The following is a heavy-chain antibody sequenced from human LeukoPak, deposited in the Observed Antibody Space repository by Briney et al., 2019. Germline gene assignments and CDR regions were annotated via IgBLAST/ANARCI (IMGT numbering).Heavy chain of an antibody. CDR2: INHSGST. J-gene: IGHJ4*02. D-gene: IGHD6-13*01. CDR1: GGSFSGYY. Sequence: KPSETLSLTCAVYGGSFSGYYWSWIRQPPGKGLEWIGEINHSGSTNYNPCLKSRVTISVDTSKNQFSLKLSSVTAADTAVYYCARGLYSSSWYFSHFDYWGQGTLVTVSS. V-gene: IGHV4-34*01. CDR3: ARGLYSSSWYFSHFDY.